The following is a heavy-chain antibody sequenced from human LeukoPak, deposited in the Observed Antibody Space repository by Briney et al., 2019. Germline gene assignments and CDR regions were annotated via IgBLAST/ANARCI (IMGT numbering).Heavy chain of an antibody. Sequence: PGGSLKLSCAASGFTFSGSAMRWVRQASGKGLEWVGRIRSKANSYATAYAASVKGRFTISRDDSKNTAYLQMNSLKTEDTAVYYCTRGEGLYDFWSGFYGYWGQGTLVTVSS. D-gene: IGHD3-3*01. CDR3: TRGEGLYDFWSGFYGY. V-gene: IGHV3-73*01. CDR2: IRSKANSYAT. CDR1: GFTFSGSA. J-gene: IGHJ4*02.